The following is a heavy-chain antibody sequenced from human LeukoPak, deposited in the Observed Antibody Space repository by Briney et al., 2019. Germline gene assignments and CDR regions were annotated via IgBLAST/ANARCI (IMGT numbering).Heavy chain of an antibody. CDR2: ITSNGGST. Sequence: GGSLRLSCSASGFTFSRYAMHWVRQAPGKGLEYVSAITSNGGSTYYADSVKGRFTISRDNSRNTLHLQMSSLRVEDTAVYYCVKDSSSGSYFDYWGQGTLVTVSS. J-gene: IGHJ4*02. CDR1: GFTFSRYA. CDR3: VKDSSSGSYFDY. D-gene: IGHD3-10*01. V-gene: IGHV3-64D*06.